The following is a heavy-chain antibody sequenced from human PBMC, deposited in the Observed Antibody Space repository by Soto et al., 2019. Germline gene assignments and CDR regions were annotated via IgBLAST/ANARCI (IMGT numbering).Heavy chain of an antibody. D-gene: IGHD2-2*02. V-gene: IGHV3-21*01. J-gene: IGHJ4*02. Sequence: SVKGRFTISRDNAKNSLYLQMHSLRAEDTAAYYCARDDLGYCSSSSCYNFDYWGQGTLVTVSS. CDR3: ARDDLGYCSSSSCYNFDY.